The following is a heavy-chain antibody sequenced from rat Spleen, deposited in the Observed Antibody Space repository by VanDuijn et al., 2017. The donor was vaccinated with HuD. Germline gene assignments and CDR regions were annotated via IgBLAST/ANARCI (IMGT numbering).Heavy chain of an antibody. D-gene: IGHD1-11*01. V-gene: IGHV5-31*01. CDR3: TRDGGYSEPYYFDY. CDR1: GFTFSDYF. CDR2: ITNTGGST. J-gene: IGHJ2*01. Sequence: EVQLVESGGGLVQPGMSLKLSCAASGFTFSDYFMTWIRQAPGKGLEWVASITNTGGSTYYPDSVKGRFTIARDNAKSTLYLQMNSLRSEDTATYYCTRDGGYSEPYYFDYWGQGVMVTVSS.